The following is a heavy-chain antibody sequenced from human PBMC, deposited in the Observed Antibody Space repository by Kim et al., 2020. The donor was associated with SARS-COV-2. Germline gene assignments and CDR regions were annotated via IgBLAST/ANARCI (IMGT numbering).Heavy chain of an antibody. V-gene: IGHV1-8*01. CDR3: AIARKGPAYYDFWSGYLYGVYSGMDV. CDR1: GYTFTSYD. CDR2: MNPNSGNT. D-gene: IGHD3-3*01. J-gene: IGHJ6*02. Sequence: ASVKVSCKASGYTFTSYDINWVRQATGQGLEWMGWMNPNSGNTGYAQKFQGRVTMTRNTSISTAYMELSSLRSEDTAVYYCAIARKGPAYYDFWSGYLYGVYSGMDVWGQGTTVTVSS.